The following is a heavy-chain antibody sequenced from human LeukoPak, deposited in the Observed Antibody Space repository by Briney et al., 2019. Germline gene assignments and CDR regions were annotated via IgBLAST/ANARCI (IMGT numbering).Heavy chain of an antibody. J-gene: IGHJ4*02. CDR2: IIPMFGTA. V-gene: IGHV1-69*05. Sequence: SVKVSCKASGGTFSSYAISWVRQAPGQGLEWMGGIIPMFGTANYAQKFQGRVTITTDESTSTAYMELSSLRSEDTAVYYCARVVASRSGYYIPYYFDYWGQGTLVTVSS. D-gene: IGHD3-3*01. CDR3: ARVVASRSGYYIPYYFDY. CDR1: GGTFSSYA.